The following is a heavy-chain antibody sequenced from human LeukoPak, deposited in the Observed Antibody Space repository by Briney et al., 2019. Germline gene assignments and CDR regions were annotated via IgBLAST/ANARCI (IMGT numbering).Heavy chain of an antibody. CDR1: GGTFSSYA. CDR3: ARLRSSAGYFQH. V-gene: IGHV1-69*05. Sequence: SVKVSCKASGGTFSSYAISWVRQAPGQGLEWMGGIIPIFGTANYAQKFQGRVTITTDESTSTAYMELSSLRSEDTAVYYCARLRSSAGYFQHWGQGTLVTVSS. J-gene: IGHJ1*01. D-gene: IGHD6-25*01. CDR2: IIPIFGTA.